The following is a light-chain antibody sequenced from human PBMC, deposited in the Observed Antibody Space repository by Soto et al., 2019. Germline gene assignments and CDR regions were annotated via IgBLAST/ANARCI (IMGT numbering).Light chain of an antibody. Sequence: DIQMTQSPSTLSASVGDRVTITCRASQSISSWLAWYQQKPGKAPKLLINDASNLESGVPSRFSGSGSGTEFTLTISSLQPDDFATYYCQQYNTYPWTFGQGTKVDIK. CDR2: DAS. J-gene: IGKJ1*01. CDR1: QSISSW. CDR3: QQYNTYPWT. V-gene: IGKV1-5*01.